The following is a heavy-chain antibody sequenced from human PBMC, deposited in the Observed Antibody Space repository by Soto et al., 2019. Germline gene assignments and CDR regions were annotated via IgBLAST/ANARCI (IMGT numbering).Heavy chain of an antibody. D-gene: IGHD2-15*01. J-gene: IGHJ3*02. CDR2: IYHSGST. CDR1: GGSISSSNW. V-gene: IGHV4-4*02. CDR3: ARVSGNDAFEI. Sequence: SETLSLTCAVSGGSISSSNWWSWVRQPPGKGLEWIGEIYHSGSTNYNPSLKSRVTISVDKSKNQFSLKLRSVTAADTALYYCARVSGNDAFEIWGKGTMVPVSS.